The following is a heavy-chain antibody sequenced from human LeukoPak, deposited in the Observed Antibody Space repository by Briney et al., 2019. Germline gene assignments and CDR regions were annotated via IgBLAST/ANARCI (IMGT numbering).Heavy chain of an antibody. CDR1: GFTFSDHS. V-gene: IGHV3-72*01. D-gene: IGHD4-23*01. J-gene: IGHJ3*02. Sequence: GSLRLSCAASGFTFSDHSMDWVRQAPGKGLQWVGRSRNKANSDTTEYAASVKGRFTISRDDSKNSLYLQMNSLMTEDTAVYYCASSHHGGNEDAFDIWGQGTMVTVSS. CDR3: ASSHHGGNEDAFDI. CDR2: SRNKANSDTT.